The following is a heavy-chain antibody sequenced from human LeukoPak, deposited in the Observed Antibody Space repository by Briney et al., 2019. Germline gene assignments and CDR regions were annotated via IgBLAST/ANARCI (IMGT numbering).Heavy chain of an antibody. CDR1: GGSFSGYY. D-gene: IGHD2-15*01. V-gene: IGHV4-34*01. CDR3: ARIPRGYCSGGSCYSGYRRDDY. CDR2: INHSGST. Sequence: SETLSLTCAVYGGSFSGYYWSWIRQPPGKGLEWIGEINHSGSTNYNPSLKSRVTISVDTTKNQFSLKLSSVTAADTAVYYCARIPRGYCSGGSCYSGYRRDDYWGQGTLVTVSS. J-gene: IGHJ4*02.